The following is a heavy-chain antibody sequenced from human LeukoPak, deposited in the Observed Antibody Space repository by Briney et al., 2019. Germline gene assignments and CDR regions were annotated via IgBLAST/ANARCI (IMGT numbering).Heavy chain of an antibody. V-gene: IGHV3-74*03. D-gene: IGHD1-1*01. CDR3: SYDTTGPEDF. Sequence: GGSLRLSCAASGYTFSKYWMHWVRQAPGKGLVWVSRINPEETTTTYADSVEGRFTISRDNTKNTLYLHMSSLGVEDTGIYYCSYDTTGPEDFWGPGTLVTVSS. CDR1: GYTFSKYW. CDR2: INPEETTT. J-gene: IGHJ4*02.